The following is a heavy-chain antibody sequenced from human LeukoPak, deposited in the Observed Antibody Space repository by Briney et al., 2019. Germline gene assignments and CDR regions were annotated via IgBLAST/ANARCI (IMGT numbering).Heavy chain of an antibody. V-gene: IGHV4-59*08. Sequence: SETLSPTCTVSGGSISSYYWSWIRQPPGKGLEWIGYIYYSGTTNYNPSLKSRVTISADTSKIQFSLKLSSVTAADTAVYYCARHPLLRGVTYDYYYYMDVWGKGTTVTISS. CDR3: ARHPLLRGVTYDYYYYMDV. CDR1: GGSISSYY. D-gene: IGHD3-10*01. J-gene: IGHJ6*03. CDR2: IYYSGTT.